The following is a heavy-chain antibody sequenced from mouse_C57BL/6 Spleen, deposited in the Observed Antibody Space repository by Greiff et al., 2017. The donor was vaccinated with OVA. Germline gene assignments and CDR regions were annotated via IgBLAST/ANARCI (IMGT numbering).Heavy chain of an antibody. CDR2: IYPGSGCT. CDR3: ASSGTGGFAMDY. D-gene: IGHD3-1*01. CDR1: GYTFTSYW. V-gene: IGHV1-55*01. J-gene: IGHJ4*01. Sequence: QVQLQQPGAELVKPGASVKMSCKASGYTFTSYWITWVKQRPGQGLEWIGDIYPGSGCTNYNEKFKSKATLTVDTSSSTAYMQLSSLTSEESVVYYCASSGTGGFAMDYWGQGTSVTVS.